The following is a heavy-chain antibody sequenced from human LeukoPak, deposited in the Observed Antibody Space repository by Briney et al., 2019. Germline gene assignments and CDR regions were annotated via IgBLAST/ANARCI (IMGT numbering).Heavy chain of an antibody. CDR3: ARADCSGGSCYSNDAFDI. CDR1: GFTFSRHS. V-gene: IGHV3-21*01. J-gene: IGHJ3*02. D-gene: IGHD2-15*01. Sequence: PGGSLRLSCAASGFTFSRHSINWVRQAPGKGLEWVSSISSSSSYIYYADSVKGRFTISRDNAKNSLYLQMNSLRAEDTAVYYCARADCSGGSCYSNDAFDIWGQGTMVTVSS. CDR2: ISSSSSYI.